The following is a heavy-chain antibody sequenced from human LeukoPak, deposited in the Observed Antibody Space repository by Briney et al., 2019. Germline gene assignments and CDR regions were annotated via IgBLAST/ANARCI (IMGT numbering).Heavy chain of an antibody. CDR3: AREALEYSSSSGYYYYYYMDV. D-gene: IGHD6-6*01. CDR1: GFTFSSYG. J-gene: IGHJ6*03. CDR2: IWYDGSNK. V-gene: IGHV3-33*01. Sequence: GRSLRLSCAASGFTFSSYGMHWVRQAPGKGLEWVAVIWYDGSNKYYADSVKGRFTISRDNSKNTLYLQMNSLRAEDTAVYYCAREALEYSSSSGYYYYYYMDVWGKGTTVTVSS.